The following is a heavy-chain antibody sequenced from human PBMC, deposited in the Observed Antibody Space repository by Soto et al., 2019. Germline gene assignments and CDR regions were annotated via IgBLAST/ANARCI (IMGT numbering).Heavy chain of an antibody. J-gene: IGHJ6*03. CDR2: IYYSGST. D-gene: IGHD4-17*01. V-gene: IGHV4-59*01. CDR3: ARDLTTVTPRGYYYYLDV. Sequence: SETLSLTCTVSGGSISSYYWSWIRQPPGKGLEWIGYIYYSGSTNYNPSLKSRVTISVDTSKNQFSLKLSCVTAADTAGYYCARDLTTVTPRGYYYYLDVWGKGTPVTVSS. CDR1: GGSISSYY.